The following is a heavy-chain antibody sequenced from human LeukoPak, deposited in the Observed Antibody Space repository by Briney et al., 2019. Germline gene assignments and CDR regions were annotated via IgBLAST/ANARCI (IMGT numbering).Heavy chain of an antibody. CDR1: GFTFSSYW. J-gene: IGHJ4*02. CDR3: ASWPSYARHFDY. CDR2: IKQDGSQK. V-gene: IGHV3-7*01. Sequence: GGSLRLSCAASGFTFSSYWMSGGGQAPGKGLEGVGHIKQDGSQKYSVDSVKGRFPISRDNAKNSLYLQMTSLSAEDTAVYYCASWPSYARHFDYWGQGTLVTVSS.